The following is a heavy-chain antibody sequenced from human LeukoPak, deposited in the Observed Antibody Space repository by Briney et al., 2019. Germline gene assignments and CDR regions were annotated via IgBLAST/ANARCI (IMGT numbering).Heavy chain of an antibody. V-gene: IGHV3-30*03. CDR3: ARGGDFWSGYSRGYYMDV. Sequence: PGGSLRLSCAASGFTFSSYWMSWVRQAPGKGLNWVAFISYDGVNKYADSVKGRFTISRDNSKNTLYLQMNSLRAEDTAVYYCARGGDFWSGYSRGYYMDVWGKGTTVTVSS. CDR2: ISYDGVNK. J-gene: IGHJ6*03. CDR1: GFTFSSYW. D-gene: IGHD3-3*01.